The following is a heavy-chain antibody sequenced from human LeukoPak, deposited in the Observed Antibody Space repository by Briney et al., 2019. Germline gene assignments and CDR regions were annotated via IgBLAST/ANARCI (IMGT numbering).Heavy chain of an antibody. CDR3: ARRSSGPLYYYYYYMDV. CDR2: IRYDGINK. V-gene: IGHV3-30*02. J-gene: IGHJ6*03. D-gene: IGHD3-22*01. CDR1: GFTFSSYG. Sequence: PGGSLRLSCAASGFTFSSYGIHWVRQAPGKGLEWVAFIRYDGINKYYADSVKGRFTISRDNSKNTLYLQMNSLRAEDTAVYYCARRSSGPLYYYYYYMDVWGKGTTVTVSS.